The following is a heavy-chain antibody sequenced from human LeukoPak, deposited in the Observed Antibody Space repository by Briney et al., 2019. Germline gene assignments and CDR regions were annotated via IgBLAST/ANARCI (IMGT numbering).Heavy chain of an antibody. CDR1: GFTFSSYW. CDR2: IKQDGSEK. Sequence: GGSLRLSCAASGFTFSSYWMSWVRQAPEKGLEWVANIKQDGSEKYYVDSVKGRFTISRDNAKNSLYLQMNSLRAEDTAVYYCARTYGDLYYYYYYGMDVWGQGTTVTVSS. D-gene: IGHD4-17*01. J-gene: IGHJ6*02. V-gene: IGHV3-7*01. CDR3: ARTYGDLYYYYYYGMDV.